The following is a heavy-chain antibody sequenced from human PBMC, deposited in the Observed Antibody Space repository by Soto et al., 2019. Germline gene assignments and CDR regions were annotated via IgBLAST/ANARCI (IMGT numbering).Heavy chain of an antibody. V-gene: IGHV3-48*02. CDR2: IHSSSSTI. Sequence: GGSLRLSCAASGLTFTSYSMNWVRQAPGKGLEWVSFIHSSSSTIYYADSVKGRFTISRDNAKNSLFLQMNSLRDEDTAVYYCARDKDWAFDYWGQGTLVTVSS. CDR3: ARDKDWAFDY. CDR1: GLTFTSYS. J-gene: IGHJ4*02. D-gene: IGHD3-9*01.